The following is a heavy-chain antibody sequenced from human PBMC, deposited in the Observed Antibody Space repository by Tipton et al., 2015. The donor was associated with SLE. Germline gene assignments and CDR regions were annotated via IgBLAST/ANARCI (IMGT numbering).Heavy chain of an antibody. CDR2: ISSNGGST. CDR3: ARGVGAPDYLMDV. V-gene: IGHV3-64*01. Sequence: SLRLSCAAPGFTFSSYAMHWVRQAPGKGLEYVSAISSNGGSTYYANSVKGRFTISRDNSKNTLYLQMGSLRAEDMAVYYCARGVGAPDYLMDVWGQGTTVTVSS. CDR1: GFTFSSYA. J-gene: IGHJ6*02. D-gene: IGHD1-26*01.